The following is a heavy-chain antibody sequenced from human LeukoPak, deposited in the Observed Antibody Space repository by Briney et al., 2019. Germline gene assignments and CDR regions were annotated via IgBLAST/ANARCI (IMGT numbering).Heavy chain of an antibody. J-gene: IGHJ4*02. Sequence: GGSLRLSCAASGFTFSSYAMSWVRQAPGKGLEWVAFIRYDGSNKYYADSVKGRFTISREYSNNTLYLQMSSLRAEDTAIYYCAKETALVGGHAAIFDHWGQGTLVTVSS. D-gene: IGHD3-3*01. CDR1: GFTFSSYA. V-gene: IGHV3-30*02. CDR2: IRYDGSNK. CDR3: AKETALVGGHAAIFDH.